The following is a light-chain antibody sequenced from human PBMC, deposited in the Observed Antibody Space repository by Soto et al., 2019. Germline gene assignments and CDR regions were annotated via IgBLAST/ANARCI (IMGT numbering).Light chain of an antibody. CDR2: DVS. CDR1: CSDVGGSDF. CDR3: SSYTSSRSYV. Sequence: QSVLTQPASVSGSSGQSITISCTGTCSDVGGSDFVSWHQQHPGKAPKLMIYDVSKWPSGVSNRFSGSKSGNTASLTISGLQAEDEADYYCSSYTSSRSYVFGTGTKVTVL. J-gene: IGLJ1*01. V-gene: IGLV2-14*01.